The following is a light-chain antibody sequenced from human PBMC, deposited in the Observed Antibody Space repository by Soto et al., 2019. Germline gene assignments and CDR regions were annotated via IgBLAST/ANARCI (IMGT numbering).Light chain of an antibody. Sequence: QSALTQPASVSGSPGQSITISCTGTSSDVGGYILVSWYQQEPGKAPKLMIYEGSKRPSGVANRFSGSKSGNTASLTISGLEAEDEAHSYCCSYVGGGTYLIFGAGTKLTVL. CDR1: SSDVGGYIL. CDR3: CSYVGGGTYLI. J-gene: IGLJ2*01. CDR2: EGS. V-gene: IGLV2-23*01.